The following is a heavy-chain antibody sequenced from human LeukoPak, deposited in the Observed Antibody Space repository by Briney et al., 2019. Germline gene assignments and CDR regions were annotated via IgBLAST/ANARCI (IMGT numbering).Heavy chain of an antibody. CDR2: IYHSGST. D-gene: IGHD2-15*01. V-gene: IGHV4-39*07. CDR3: ARVVLHDYYYYMDV. J-gene: IGHJ6*03. Sequence: PSETLSLTCTVSGGSISSSSYYWGWIRQPPGKGLEWIGYIYHSGSTYYNPSLKSRVTISVDRSKNQFSLTLSSVTAADTAVYYCARVVLHDYYYYMDVWGKGTTVTVSS. CDR1: GGSISSSSYY.